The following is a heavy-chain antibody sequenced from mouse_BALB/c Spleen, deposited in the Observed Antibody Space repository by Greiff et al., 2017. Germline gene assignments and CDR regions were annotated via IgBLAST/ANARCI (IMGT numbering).Heavy chain of an antibody. CDR2: IDPANGNT. J-gene: IGHJ2*01. CDR1: GFNIKDTY. CDR3: ARLEYKYAMDY. D-gene: IGHD5-1*01. V-gene: IGHV14-3*02. Sequence: EVQLQESGAELVKPGASVKLSCTASGFNIKDTYMHWVKQRPEQGLEWIGRIDPANGNTKYDPKFQGKATITADTSSNTAYLQLSSLTSEDTAVYYCARLEYKYAMDYWGQGTTLTVSS.